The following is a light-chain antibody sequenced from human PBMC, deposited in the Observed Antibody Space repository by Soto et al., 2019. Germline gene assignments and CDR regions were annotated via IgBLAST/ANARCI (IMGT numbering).Light chain of an antibody. CDR3: SSYAVSNSLL. J-gene: IGLJ2*01. CDR2: EVF. V-gene: IGLV2-8*01. CDR1: RNDVGAFNY. Sequence: QSVLTQPPSASGSLGQSVTISCTGTRNDVGAFNYVSWYQQNPGRAPKLLIYEVFKRPSGVPDRFSGSKSGNTASLTVSGLQADDEADYYCSSYAVSNSLLFGGGTKVTVL.